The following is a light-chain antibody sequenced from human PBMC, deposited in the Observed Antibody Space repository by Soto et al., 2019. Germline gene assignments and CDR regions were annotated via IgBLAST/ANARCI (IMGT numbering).Light chain of an antibody. J-gene: IGLJ2*01. CDR1: SSDVGDFKY. CDR3: SSYTSSSTLVV. CDR2: GVS. V-gene: IGLV2-14*01. Sequence: QSVLTQPASVSGSPGQSITISCTGTSSDVGDFKYVSWYQQYPGKAPKLMIYGVSNRPSGFSNRFPGSKSGNTASLTISGLQAEDEADYYCSSYTSSSTLVVFGGGTQLTVL.